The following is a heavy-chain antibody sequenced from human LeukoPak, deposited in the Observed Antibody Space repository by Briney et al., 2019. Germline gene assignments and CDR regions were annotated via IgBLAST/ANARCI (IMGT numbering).Heavy chain of an antibody. CDR3: AREEQKLQDFDY. Sequence: GGSLRLSCAASGFTFSDYYMSWIRQAPGEGLEWVSYISSSGSTIYYADSVKGRFTISRNNAKNSLYLQMNSLRAEDTAIYYCAREEQKLQDFDYWGQGTLDTVSS. CDR2: ISSSGSTI. CDR1: GFTFSDYY. D-gene: IGHD6-13*01. V-gene: IGHV3-11*04. J-gene: IGHJ4*02.